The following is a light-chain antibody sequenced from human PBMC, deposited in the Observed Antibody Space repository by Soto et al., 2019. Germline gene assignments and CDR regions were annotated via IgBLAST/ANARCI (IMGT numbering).Light chain of an antibody. CDR1: SSDVGGYNY. V-gene: IGLV2-8*01. Sequence: QSALTQPPSASGSPGQSVTISCTGTSSDVGGYNYVSWYQQHPGKAPKLMIYEVSKRPSGVPDRFSGSKSGNTASLTVSGLQAEEEADYYCSSYAGSNNLYVFGTGTKLTLL. CDR2: EVS. CDR3: SSYAGSNNLYV. J-gene: IGLJ1*01.